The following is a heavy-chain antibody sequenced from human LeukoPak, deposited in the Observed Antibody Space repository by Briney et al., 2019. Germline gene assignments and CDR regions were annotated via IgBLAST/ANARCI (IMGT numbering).Heavy chain of an antibody. V-gene: IGHV4-39*07. CDR2: GYYSGST. Sequence: PSETLSLTCTVSGGSISSYYWGWIRQPPGKGLEWIGSGYYSGSTYYNPSLKSRVTISVDTSKNQFSLKLSSVTAADTAVYYCAREDYYDSSGYLGNFDYWGQGTLVTVSS. CDR3: AREDYYDSSGYLGNFDY. J-gene: IGHJ4*02. CDR1: GGSISSYY. D-gene: IGHD3-22*01.